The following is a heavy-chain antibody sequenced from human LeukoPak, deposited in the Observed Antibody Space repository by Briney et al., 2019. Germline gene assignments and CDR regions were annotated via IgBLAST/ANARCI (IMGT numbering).Heavy chain of an antibody. CDR3: AKDRDYYDSSGFDY. V-gene: IGHV3-23*01. CDR2: IGGSGGGT. D-gene: IGHD3-22*01. CDR1: GITFSNYG. J-gene: IGHJ4*02. Sequence: GGSLRLSCAASGITFSNYGMTWVRQAPGKGLEWVSGIGGSGGGTYYADSVRGRFTISRDNSKNTLYLQMNSLRAEDTAVYYCAKDRDYYDSSGFDYWGQGTLVTVSS.